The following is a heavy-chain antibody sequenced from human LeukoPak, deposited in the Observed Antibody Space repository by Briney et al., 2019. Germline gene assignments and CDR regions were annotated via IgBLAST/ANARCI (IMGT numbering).Heavy chain of an antibody. CDR2: INAYNGNT. D-gene: IGHD3-10*01. CDR3: ARDGSPYYYGSGSSYYYYYMDV. J-gene: IGHJ6*03. CDR1: GYTFTSYG. Sequence: GASVKVSCKASGYTFTSYGISWVRQAPGQGLEWMGWINAYNGNTNYAQKLQGRVTMTTDTSTSTAYMELRSLRSDDTAVYYCARDGSPYYYGSGSSYYYYYMDVWGKGTTVTISS. V-gene: IGHV1-18*01.